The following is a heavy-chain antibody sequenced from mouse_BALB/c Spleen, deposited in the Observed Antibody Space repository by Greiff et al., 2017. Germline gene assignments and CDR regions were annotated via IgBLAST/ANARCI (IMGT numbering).Heavy chain of an antibody. V-gene: IGHV1-69*02. J-gene: IGHJ4*01. CDR3: TRENLGRYELGDY. CDR1: GYTFTSYW. D-gene: IGHD2-14*01. CDR2: IYPSDSYT. Sequence: QVQLQQPGAELVRPGASVKLSCKASGYTFTSYWINWVKQRPGQGLEWIGNIYPSDSYTNYNQKFKDKATLTVDKSSSTAYMQLSSPTSEDSAVYYGTRENLGRYELGDYWGQGTSVTVSS.